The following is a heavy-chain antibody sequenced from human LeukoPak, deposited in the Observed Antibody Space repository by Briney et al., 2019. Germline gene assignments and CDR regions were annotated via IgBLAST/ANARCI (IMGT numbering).Heavy chain of an antibody. CDR2: ISSSSSYI. CDR1: GFTFSSYS. J-gene: IGHJ6*02. D-gene: IGHD2-2*01. Sequence: GGSLRLSCAASGFTFSSYSMNWVRQAPGKGLEWVSSISSSSSYIYYADSVKGRFTISRDNAKNSPYLQMNSLRAEDTAVYYCARGHRGYCSSTSCYGFVSYDYYGMDVWGQGTTVTVSS. V-gene: IGHV3-21*01. CDR3: ARGHRGYCSSTSCYGFVSYDYYGMDV.